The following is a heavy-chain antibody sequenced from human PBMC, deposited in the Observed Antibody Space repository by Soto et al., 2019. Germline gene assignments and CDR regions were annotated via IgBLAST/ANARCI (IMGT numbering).Heavy chain of an antibody. J-gene: IGHJ6*02. D-gene: IGHD2-2*01. CDR1: GGTFSSYA. V-gene: IGHV1-69*01. CDR2: IIPISDTT. CDR3: ARAQGSSTSLEIYYYYYYGMDV. Sequence: QVQLVQSGAEVKKPGSSVKVSCKASGGTFSSYAISWVRQAPGQGLEWMGGIIPISDTTNYAQKFQGRVTITAYESTSTAYMELSSLRSEDTAVYYGARAQGSSTSLEIYYYYYYGMDVWGQGTTVTVSS.